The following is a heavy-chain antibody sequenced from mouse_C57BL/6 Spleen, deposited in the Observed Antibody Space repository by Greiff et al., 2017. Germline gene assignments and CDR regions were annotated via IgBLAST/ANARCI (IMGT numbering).Heavy chain of an antibody. CDR3: ARYGYDGGYYFDY. CDR1: GYSITSGYY. J-gene: IGHJ2*01. V-gene: IGHV3-6*01. D-gene: IGHD2-2*01. CDR2: ISYDGSN. Sequence: EVKLVESGPGLVKPSQSLSLTCSVTGYSITSGYYWNWIRQFPGNKLEWMGYISYDGSNNYNPSLKNRISITRDTSKNQFFLKLNSVTTEDTATYYCARYGYDGGYYFDYWGQGTTLTVSS.